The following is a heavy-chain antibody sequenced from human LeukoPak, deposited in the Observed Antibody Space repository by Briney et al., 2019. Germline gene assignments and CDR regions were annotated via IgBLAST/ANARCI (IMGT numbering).Heavy chain of an antibody. J-gene: IGHJ5*02. CDR3: ARDINHHNWFDP. D-gene: IGHD1-14*01. Sequence: SETLSLTCTVSGGSISSYYWSWLRQPPGKGLEWIGYIYYSGSTNYNPSLKSRVTISVDTSKNQFSLKLSSVTAADTAVYYRARDINHHNWFDPWGQGTLVTVSS. V-gene: IGHV4-59*01. CDR1: GGSISSYY. CDR2: IYYSGST.